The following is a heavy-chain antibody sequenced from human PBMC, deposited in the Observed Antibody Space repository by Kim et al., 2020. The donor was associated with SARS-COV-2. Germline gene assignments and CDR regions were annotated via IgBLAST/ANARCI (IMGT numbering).Heavy chain of an antibody. V-gene: IGHV3-9*01. J-gene: IGHJ4*02. Sequence: GGSLRLSCAASGFTFDDYAMHWVRQAPGKGLEWVSGISWNSGSIGYADSVKGRFTISRDNAKNSLYLQMNSLRAEDTALYYCAKDSALGELLYEGPFDYWGQGTRVTVSS. D-gene: IGHD3-10*01. CDR1: GFTFDDYA. CDR2: ISWNSGSI. CDR3: AKDSALGELLYEGPFDY.